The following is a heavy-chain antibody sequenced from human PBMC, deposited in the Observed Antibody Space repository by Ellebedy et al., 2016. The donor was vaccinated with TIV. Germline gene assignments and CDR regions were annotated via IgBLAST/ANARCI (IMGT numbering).Heavy chain of an antibody. Sequence: SETLSLTXSVSGASVSSGFYNWTWIRQHPGRGLEWIGYISTTGTTYYSPSLKSRVSISLDTSKSQLSLRLNSVTAADTAVYYCVRVHCSITTCDYYYMDVWGKGTTVTVSS. CDR1: GASVSSGFYN. V-gene: IGHV4-31*03. CDR2: ISTTGTT. J-gene: IGHJ6*03. CDR3: VRVHCSITTCDYYYMDV. D-gene: IGHD1-1*01.